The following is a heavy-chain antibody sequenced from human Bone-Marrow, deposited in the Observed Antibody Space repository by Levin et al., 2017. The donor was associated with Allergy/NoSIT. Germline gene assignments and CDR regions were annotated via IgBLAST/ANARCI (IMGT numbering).Heavy chain of an antibody. V-gene: IGHV3-53*01. J-gene: IGHJ2*01. Sequence: GGSLRLSCAASGFSVSSNSMTWVRHTPGKGLEWVSTKDIVGTTYYADSVRGRFTIARDSSTNMVYLQMNNLRPEDTAVYYCAKSPATRNWYFDLWGRGTLVTVSS. CDR1: GFSVSSNS. CDR3: AKSPATRNWYFDL. D-gene: IGHD1-1*01. CDR2: KDIVGTT.